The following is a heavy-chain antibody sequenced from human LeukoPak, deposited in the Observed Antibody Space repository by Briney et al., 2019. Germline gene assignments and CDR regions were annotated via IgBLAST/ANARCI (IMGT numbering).Heavy chain of an antibody. CDR2: IKQDGSEK. CDR1: GFAFSSSW. Sequence: PGGSLRLSCAASGFAFSSSWMSWVRQASGKGLEWVANIKQDGSEKYYVDSVKGRFTISRDNTKNSLYLQMDSLRAEDRAVYYCARISTSVAGSDYWGQGALLTVPS. D-gene: IGHD6-19*01. CDR3: ARISTSVAGSDY. V-gene: IGHV3-7*01. J-gene: IGHJ4*02.